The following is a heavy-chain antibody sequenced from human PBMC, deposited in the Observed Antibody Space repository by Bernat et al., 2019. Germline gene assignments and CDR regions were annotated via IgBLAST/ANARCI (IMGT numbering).Heavy chain of an antibody. CDR3: TSGSYDYIWGSSTIS. D-gene: IGHD3-16*01. J-gene: IGHJ4*02. Sequence: EVQLVESGGGLVQPGRSLRLSCTASGFTFGDYAMSWVRQAPGKGLEWVGFIRSKAYGGTTEYAASVKGRFTISRDDSKSIAYLQMNSLKTEDTAVYYCTSGSYDYIWGSSTISWGQGTLVTVSS. V-gene: IGHV3-49*04. CDR2: IRSKAYGGTT. CDR1: GFTFGDYA.